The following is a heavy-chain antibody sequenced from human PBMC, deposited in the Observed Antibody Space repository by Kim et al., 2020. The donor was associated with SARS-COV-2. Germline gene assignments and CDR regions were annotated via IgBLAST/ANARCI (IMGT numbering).Heavy chain of an antibody. V-gene: IGHV4-59*08. CDR2: IYYSGST. Sequence: SETLSLTCTVSGGSISSYYWSWIRQPPGKGLEWIGYIYYSGSTNYNPSLKSRLTISVDTSKNQFSLKLSSVTAADTAVYYCARHGKTTIFGVVTIPGGMDVGGKGTTVTVSS. CDR1: GGSISSYY. CDR3: ARHGKTTIFGVVTIPGGMDV. D-gene: IGHD3-3*01. J-gene: IGHJ6*04.